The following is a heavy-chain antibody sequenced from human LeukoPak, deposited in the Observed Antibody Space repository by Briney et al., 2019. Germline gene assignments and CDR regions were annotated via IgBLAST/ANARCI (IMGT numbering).Heavy chain of an antibody. Sequence: QAGGSLRLSCAASEFTFSTYSMNWVRQAPGKGLEWISYISSGSSIIYYADSVEGRFTISRDNAKNSLYLQMNSLRDEDTAVYYCARGRGYYTSGSYYFDYWGQGTLVTVSS. J-gene: IGHJ4*02. V-gene: IGHV3-48*02. CDR3: ARGRGYYTSGSYYFDY. D-gene: IGHD3-10*01. CDR2: ISSGSSII. CDR1: EFTFSTYS.